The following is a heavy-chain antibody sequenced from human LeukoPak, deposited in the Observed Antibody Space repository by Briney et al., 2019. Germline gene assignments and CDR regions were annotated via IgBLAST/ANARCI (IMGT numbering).Heavy chain of an antibody. CDR2: TSYRSKWHI. D-gene: IGHD1-1*01. CDR3: ARGFNWAYDY. V-gene: IGHV6-1*01. CDR1: GDTVSSNGVA. J-gene: IGHJ4*02. Sequence: SSQTLSLTCVISGDTVSSNGVAWHWIRQSPSRGLEWLGRTSYRSKWHIDYAESVKSRVTINPDTSKNQFSLQLNSVTPEDTAVYYCARGFNWAYDYWGQGTLVTVSS.